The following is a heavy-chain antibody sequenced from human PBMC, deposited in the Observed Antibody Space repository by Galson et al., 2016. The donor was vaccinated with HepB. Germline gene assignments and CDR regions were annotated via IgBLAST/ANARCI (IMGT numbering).Heavy chain of an antibody. CDR3: ASVGYTKGWFDP. CDR2: INSRGNST. D-gene: IGHD6-13*01. V-gene: IGHV3-23*01. CDR1: GFTLTDYP. J-gene: IGHJ5*02. Sequence: SLRLSCAASGFTLTDYPMSWVRQAPGKRLEWVSVINSRGNSTYYADPVKGRFDISRDTSKNTLILQMNNLRDDDTAVYFCASVGYTKGWFDPWGQGTHVTVSS.